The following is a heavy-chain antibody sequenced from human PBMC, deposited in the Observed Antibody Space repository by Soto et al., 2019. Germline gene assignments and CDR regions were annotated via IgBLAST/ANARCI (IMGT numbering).Heavy chain of an antibody. Sequence: SETLSLTCSVSGDYIHVGGYYWTWVRQRPGKGLEWMGYIYYTGKTYYNPSLESRLTMSVDRSKNQFSLRLTSVTAADTAVYFCGRDLTSNANCIDPWGQGTLVTVSS. D-gene: IGHD2-2*01. CDR2: IYYTGKT. CDR3: GRDLTSNANCIDP. CDR1: GDYIHVGGYY. V-gene: IGHV4-30-4*01. J-gene: IGHJ5*02.